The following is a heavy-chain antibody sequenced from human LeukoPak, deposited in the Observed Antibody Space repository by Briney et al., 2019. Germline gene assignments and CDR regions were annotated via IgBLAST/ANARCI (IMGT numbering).Heavy chain of an antibody. V-gene: IGHV1-46*01. CDR2: INPGGDNT. D-gene: IGHD5-24*01. CDR3: ARIRDGYNDAYDI. CDR1: GYTFTNYY. Sequence: RASVKVSCKASGYTFTNYYIHWVRQAPGQGLEWMGLINPGGDNTDYAQNFQGRVTMTRDTSTSTVHMGLSSLRSEDTAVYYCARIRDGYNDAYDIWGQGTMVTVSS. J-gene: IGHJ3*02.